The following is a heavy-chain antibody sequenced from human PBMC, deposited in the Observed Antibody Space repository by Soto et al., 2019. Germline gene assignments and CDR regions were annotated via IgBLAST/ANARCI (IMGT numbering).Heavy chain of an antibody. D-gene: IGHD4-17*01. CDR1: GYTFTSYG. CDR2: ISAYNGNT. J-gene: IGHJ4*02. Sequence: ASVKVSCKASGYTFTSYGISWVRQAPGQGREWMGWISAYNGNTNYAQKLQGRVTMTTDTSTSTAYMELRSLRSDDTAVYYCARNAKPDYGGNSGRVGPWSYWGQGTLVTVSS. V-gene: IGHV1-18*01. CDR3: ARNAKPDYGGNSGRVGPWSY.